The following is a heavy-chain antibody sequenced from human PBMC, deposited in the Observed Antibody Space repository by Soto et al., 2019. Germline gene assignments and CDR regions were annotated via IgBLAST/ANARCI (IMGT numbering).Heavy chain of an antibody. V-gene: IGHV4-31*03. CDR2: ISYISDSESA. J-gene: IGHJ6*02. D-gene: IGHD1-1*01. CDR3: ARVLDAATPGTSYGMDV. Sequence: QVQLQESGPGLVKPSQTLSLTCTVSGGSISRGAFYWSWIRQHPGKGLVWIGYISYISDSESAYYRPSLESRVMISVDTSQNQFSLTLISVTVADTAIYYCARVLDAATPGTSYGMDVWGQGTTVTVSS. CDR1: GGSISRGAFY.